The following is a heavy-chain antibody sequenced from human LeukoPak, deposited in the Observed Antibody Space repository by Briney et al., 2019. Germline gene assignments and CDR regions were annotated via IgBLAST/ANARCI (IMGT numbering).Heavy chain of an antibody. Sequence: GGSLRLSCAASGLIVSQNYMSWVRQAPGRGQEWVSLIYSDGSTHYADSVKGRFTMSRDSSKNTVYLEINSLRPEDTAMYFCVRDRAGAKDWVEFDPWGQGTLVTVSS. CDR1: GLIVSQNY. D-gene: IGHD3/OR15-3a*01. J-gene: IGHJ5*02. CDR3: VRDRAGAKDWVEFDP. V-gene: IGHV3-66*02. CDR2: IYSDGST.